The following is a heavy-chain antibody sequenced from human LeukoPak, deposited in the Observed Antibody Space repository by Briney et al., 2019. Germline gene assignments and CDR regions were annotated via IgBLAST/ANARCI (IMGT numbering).Heavy chain of an antibody. D-gene: IGHD5-12*01. CDR1: GFTFSSYE. J-gene: IGHJ4*01. V-gene: IGHV3-48*03. Sequence: GGSLRLSCAASGFTFSSYEMNWVRQAPGKGLEWISYVGISSGNTKYADSVKGRFTISRDKARNSLYLQMNSLRVEDTAVYYCARNHRYAFDNWGHGTLVTVSS. CDR3: ARNHRYAFDN. CDR2: VGISSGNT.